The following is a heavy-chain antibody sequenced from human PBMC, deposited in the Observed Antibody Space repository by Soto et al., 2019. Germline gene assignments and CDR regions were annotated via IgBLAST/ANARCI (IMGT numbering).Heavy chain of an antibody. CDR3: ARNAATHWYFDL. D-gene: IGHD1-26*01. Sequence: QVQLQESGPGLVKPSETLSLTCTVSGGSISSYYWSWIRQPPGKGLEWIGYIYYSGSTNYNPSLKSRVPISVATSKNQFSLKLSSVTAADTAVYYCARNAATHWYFDLWGRGTLVTVSS. CDR1: GGSISSYY. CDR2: IYYSGST. J-gene: IGHJ2*01. V-gene: IGHV4-59*01.